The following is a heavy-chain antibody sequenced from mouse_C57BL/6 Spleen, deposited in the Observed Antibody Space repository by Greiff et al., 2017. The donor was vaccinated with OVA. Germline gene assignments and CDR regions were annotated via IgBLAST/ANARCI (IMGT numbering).Heavy chain of an antibody. CDR3: ARRGRHDYAWFAY. J-gene: IGHJ3*01. V-gene: IGHV1-18*01. CDR1: GYTFTDYN. CDR2: INPNNGGT. D-gene: IGHD2-4*01. Sequence: EVQLQQSGPELVKPGASVTIPCKASGYTFTDYNMDWVKQSHGKSLEWIGDINPNNGGTIYNQKFKGKATLTVDKSSSTAYMELRSLTSEDTAVYYCARRGRHDYAWFAYWGQGTLVTVSA.